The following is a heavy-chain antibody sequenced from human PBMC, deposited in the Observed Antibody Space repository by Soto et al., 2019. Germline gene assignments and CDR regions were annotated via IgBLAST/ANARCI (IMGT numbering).Heavy chain of an antibody. CDR2: ISAYNGNT. CDR3: ARGRVDGYNFEYFDY. V-gene: IGHV1-18*01. CDR1: GYTFTSYG. Sequence: QVQLVQSGAEVKKPGASVKVSCKASGYTFTSYGISWVRQAPGQGLEWMGWISAYNGNTNYAQKFQGRVTITADESTSTAYMELSSLRSEDTAVYYCARGRVDGYNFEYFDYWGQGTLVTVSS. D-gene: IGHD5-12*01. J-gene: IGHJ4*02.